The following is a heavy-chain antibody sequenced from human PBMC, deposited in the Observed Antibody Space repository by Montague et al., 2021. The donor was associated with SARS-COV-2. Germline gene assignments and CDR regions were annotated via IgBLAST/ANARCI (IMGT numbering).Heavy chain of an antibody. Sequence: SETLSLTCTVSGGSISSSSYYWGWIRQPPGKGLEWIGSIYYSGSTYYNPSLKSRVTISVDTSKDQFSLKLSSVTAADTAVYDCARNPADYYGSGSYPTWENWFDPWGQGTLVTVSS. D-gene: IGHD3-10*01. CDR1: GGSISSSSYY. CDR2: IYYSGST. J-gene: IGHJ5*02. V-gene: IGHV4-39*01. CDR3: ARNPADYYGSGSYPTWENWFDP.